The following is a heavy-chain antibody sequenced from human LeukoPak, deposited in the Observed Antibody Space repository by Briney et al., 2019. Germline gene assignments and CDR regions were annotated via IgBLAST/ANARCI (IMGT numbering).Heavy chain of an antibody. CDR1: GGSISSSSYY. CDR3: AREVRFLEWFVRYYYYYMDV. Sequence: PSETLSLTCTVSGGSISSSSYYWGWIRQPPGKGLEWIGSIYYSGSTYYNPSLKSRVTISVDTSKNQFSLKLSSVTAADTAVYYCAREVRFLEWFVRYYYYYMDVWGKGTTVTVSS. V-gene: IGHV4-39*07. CDR2: IYYSGST. J-gene: IGHJ6*03. D-gene: IGHD3-3*01.